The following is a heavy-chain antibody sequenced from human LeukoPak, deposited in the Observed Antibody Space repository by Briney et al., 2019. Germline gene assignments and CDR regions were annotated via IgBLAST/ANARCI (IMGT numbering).Heavy chain of an antibody. J-gene: IGHJ2*01. CDR3: ARGRRGSSGPWSWYLDL. CDR1: GCTLTSFD. V-gene: IGHV1-8*01. D-gene: IGHD3-22*01. Sequence: ASVKVTCKGSGCTLTSFDINWVRQATGQGLEWMGWVNSNTGNTGYAQEFQGRVTMTRDTSIGTAYMELTNLRSEDTAVYYCARGRRGSSGPWSWYLDLWGRGTLVTASS. CDR2: VNSNTGNT.